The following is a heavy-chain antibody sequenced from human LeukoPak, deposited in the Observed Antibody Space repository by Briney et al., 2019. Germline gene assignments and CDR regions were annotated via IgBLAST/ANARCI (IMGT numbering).Heavy chain of an antibody. Sequence: PSETLSLTCAVYGGSFSGYYWSWIRQPPGKGLEWIGEINHSGSTNYNPSLKSRVTISVDTSKNQFSLKLSSVTAADTAVYYCARQGGVTFYDYVWGSPNYYYGMDVWGQGTTVTVSS. D-gene: IGHD3-16*01. J-gene: IGHJ6*02. V-gene: IGHV4-34*01. CDR3: ARQGGVTFYDYVWGSPNYYYGMDV. CDR1: GGSFSGYY. CDR2: INHSGST.